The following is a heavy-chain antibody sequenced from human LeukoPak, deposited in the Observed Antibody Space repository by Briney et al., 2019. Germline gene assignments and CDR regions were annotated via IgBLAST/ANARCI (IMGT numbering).Heavy chain of an antibody. J-gene: IGHJ4*02. CDR1: GGSISSYY. Sequence: SETLSLTCTVSGGSISSYYWSWIRQPPGKGLEWIGYIYYSGSTNYNPSLKSRVTISVDTSKNQFSLKLSSVTTADTAVYYCARASGSFKRRPFDYWGQGTLVTASS. CDR2: IYYSGST. V-gene: IGHV4-59*01. CDR3: ARASGSFKRRPFDY. D-gene: IGHD1-26*01.